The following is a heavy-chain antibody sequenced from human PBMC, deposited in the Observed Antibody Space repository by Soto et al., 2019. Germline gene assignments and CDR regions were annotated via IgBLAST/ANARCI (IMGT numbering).Heavy chain of an antibody. CDR3: ARADPYSSSDYYHYGMDV. CDR2: IYYSGST. CDR1: GGSISSYY. V-gene: IGHV4-59*01. J-gene: IGHJ6*02. D-gene: IGHD6-13*01. Sequence: SETLSLTCTVSGGSISSYYWSWIRQPPGKGLEWIGYIYYSGSTNYNPSLKSRVTISVDTSKNQFSLKLSSVTAADTAVYYCARADPYSSSDYYHYGMDVWGQGTTVTVSS.